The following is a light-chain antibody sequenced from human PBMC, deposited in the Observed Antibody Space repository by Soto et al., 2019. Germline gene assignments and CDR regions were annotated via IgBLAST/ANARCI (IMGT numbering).Light chain of an antibody. CDR1: TNDVGNYNY. Sequence: QSALTQPRSVSGSPGQSVTISCTGTTNDVGNYNYVSWYQQHPSKAPKLMIYDVTKRPSGVHDRFSGSKSGNTASLTLSGLQAEDEADYYCCSYAGSYSDVFGTGTKLTVL. V-gene: IGLV2-11*01. CDR3: CSYAGSYSDV. CDR2: DVT. J-gene: IGLJ1*01.